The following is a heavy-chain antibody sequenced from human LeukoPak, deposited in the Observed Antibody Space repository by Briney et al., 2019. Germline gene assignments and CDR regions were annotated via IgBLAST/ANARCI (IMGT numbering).Heavy chain of an antibody. D-gene: IGHD3-9*01. V-gene: IGHV3-23*01. J-gene: IGHJ4*02. CDR3: AKGGARYFDWLAIDY. CDR2: ISDSGGNT. Sequence: GGSLRLSCAASGFTFTSYGMTWVRQAPGKGLEWVSTISDSGGNTYYADSGKGRYTISRDNSKNTLYLQVDSLRAEDTAVYYCAKGGARYFDWLAIDYWGQGTLVTVSS. CDR1: GFTFTSYG.